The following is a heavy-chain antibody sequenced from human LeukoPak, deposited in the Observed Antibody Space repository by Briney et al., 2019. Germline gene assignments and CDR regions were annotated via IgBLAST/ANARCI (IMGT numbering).Heavy chain of an antibody. CDR1: GFPFSSYA. D-gene: IGHD2-15*01. J-gene: IGHJ3*02. CDR2: ISYDGSNK. Sequence: GRSLRLSCAASGFPFSSYAMHWVRQARGMGLEGVALISYDGSNKYYADSVKGRFTISRDNSKNTLYLQMNSLRPEDTAVYYCPTPIGGDSDIWGQGTMVTVSS. V-gene: IGHV3-30-3*01. CDR3: PTPIGGDSDI.